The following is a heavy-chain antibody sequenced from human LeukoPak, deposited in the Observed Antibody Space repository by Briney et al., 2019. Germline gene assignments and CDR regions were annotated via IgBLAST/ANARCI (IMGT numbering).Heavy chain of an antibody. J-gene: IGHJ4*02. CDR1: GFIFSPYA. Sequence: PGGSLRLSCSASGFIFSPYAMYWVRQAPGKGLEYVSSISSEGKTTYYADSVKGRFTISRDSSKNTLYLQMSSLRPEDTAVYYCVKDRWVDHWGQGTLVTVSS. CDR3: VKDRWVDH. D-gene: IGHD6-13*01. CDR2: ISSEGKTT. V-gene: IGHV3-64D*06.